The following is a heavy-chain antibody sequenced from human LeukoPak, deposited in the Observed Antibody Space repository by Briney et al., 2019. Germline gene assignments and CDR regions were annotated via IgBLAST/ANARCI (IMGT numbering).Heavy chain of an antibody. J-gene: IGHJ4*02. Sequence: SETLSLTCAVYGGSSSGYYWSWIRQPPGKGLEWIGEMSHSGYPNYNPSLKSRVAISVDTSKNQFSLNLTSVTAADTAVYYCARPRLLYGSGPILVWGQGNLVTVSS. CDR3: ARPRLLYGSGPILV. V-gene: IGHV4-34*01. CDR1: GGSSSGYY. CDR2: MSHSGYP. D-gene: IGHD3-10*01.